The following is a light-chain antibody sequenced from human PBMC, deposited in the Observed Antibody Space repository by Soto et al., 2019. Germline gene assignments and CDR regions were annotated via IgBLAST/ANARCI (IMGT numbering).Light chain of an antibody. CDR1: QGFNSY. Sequence: IQLTQSPSSLSASVGARVTITCRASQGFNSYLAWYQQKPGKAPKLLIYAASTLQSRVPSRFSGSRSWTDFTLTIGSLQPEDFATYYCQQLNSYPSSTFGGGTKVEIK. J-gene: IGKJ4*01. V-gene: IGKV1-9*01. CDR2: AAS. CDR3: QQLNSYPSST.